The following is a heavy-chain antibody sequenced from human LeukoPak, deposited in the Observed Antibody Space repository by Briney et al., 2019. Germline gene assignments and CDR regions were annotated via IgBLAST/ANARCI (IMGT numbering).Heavy chain of an antibody. CDR2: IYSGGST. V-gene: IGHV3-66*01. CDR3: ARERGSAAFDY. CDR1: GFTVSSNY. D-gene: IGHD2-15*01. Sequence: GGSLRLSCAASGFTVSSNYMSWVRQAPVKGLEWVSVIYSGGSTNYADSVKGRFTISRDNSKNTLYLQMNRLRAEDTAVYYCARERGSAAFDYWGQGTLVTVSS. J-gene: IGHJ4*02.